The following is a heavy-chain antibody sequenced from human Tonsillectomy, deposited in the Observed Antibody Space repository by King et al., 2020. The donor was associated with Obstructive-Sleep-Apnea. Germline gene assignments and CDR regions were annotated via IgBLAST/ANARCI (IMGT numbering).Heavy chain of an antibody. D-gene: IGHD3-16*02. J-gene: IGHJ3*02. Sequence: QLVQSGAEVKKPGSSVKVSCKASGGTFSSYAISWVRQAPGQGLEWMGGIIPILGIANYAQKFQGRVTITADKSTSTAYMELSSLRSEDTAVYYCARTYYDYVWGGYRYDAFDIWGQGTMVTVSS. V-gene: IGHV1-69*10. CDR2: IIPILGIA. CDR1: GGTFSSYA. CDR3: ARTYYDYVWGGYRYDAFDI.